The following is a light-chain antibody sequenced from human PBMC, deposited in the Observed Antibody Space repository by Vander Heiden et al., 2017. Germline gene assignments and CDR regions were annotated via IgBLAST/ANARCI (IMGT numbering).Light chain of an antibody. V-gene: IGKV1-39*01. J-gene: IGKJ3*01. CDR1: QSISSY. Sequence: IQMTQSPSSLSASVGDRVTITCRASQSISSYLNWYQQKPGKAPKLLIYAASSWQSGVPSRFSGSGYGKDFTLTISSRQQEDFAPYYCQHSYRNPGLTFGPGTKVDMK. CDR3: QHSYRNPGLT. CDR2: AAS.